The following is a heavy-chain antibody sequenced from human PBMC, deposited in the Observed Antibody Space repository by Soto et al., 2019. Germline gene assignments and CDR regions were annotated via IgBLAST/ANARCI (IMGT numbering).Heavy chain of an antibody. D-gene: IGHD7-27*01. CDR1: GYTFTSFY. Sequence: QVQLVQSGAEVKNSGASVKVSCKASGYTFTSFYIHWVRQATGQGLEWMAIINPNGGSTNYAQNLQGRVTLTSDTSTNTVYMELSSLRSEDTAVYYCARGLTSGDYWGQGTLVTVSS. J-gene: IGHJ4*02. V-gene: IGHV1-46*01. CDR2: INPNGGST. CDR3: ARGLTSGDY.